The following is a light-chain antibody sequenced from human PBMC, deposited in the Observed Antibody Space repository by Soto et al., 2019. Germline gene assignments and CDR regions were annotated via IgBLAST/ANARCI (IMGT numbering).Light chain of an antibody. CDR1: QDIRTE. V-gene: IGKV1-6*01. J-gene: IGKJ1*01. CDR3: LQDFKYPRT. Sequence: AIQMTQSPSSLSASVGDRVTITCRASQDIRTELGWYQQKPVKAPRLLIYGTFSLQSGVPSRFSGSGSGTDFTLTISSLQPDDFATYYCLQDFKYPRTFGQGTKVEVK. CDR2: GTF.